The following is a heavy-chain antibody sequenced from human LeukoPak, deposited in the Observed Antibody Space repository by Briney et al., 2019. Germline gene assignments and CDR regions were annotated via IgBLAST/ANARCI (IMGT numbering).Heavy chain of an antibody. CDR2: ISGSGGTT. CDR3: ATDPPYGGYYYYYYMDV. V-gene: IGHV3-23*01. CDR1: GFTFSSYE. Sequence: PGGSLRLSCAASGFTFSSYEMNWVRQAPGKGLAWVSSISGSGGTTYYADSVKGRFTISRDNSKNTLYLQMNSLRAEDTAVYYCATDPPYGGYYYYYYMDVWGKGTTVTVSS. D-gene: IGHD4/OR15-4a*01. J-gene: IGHJ6*03.